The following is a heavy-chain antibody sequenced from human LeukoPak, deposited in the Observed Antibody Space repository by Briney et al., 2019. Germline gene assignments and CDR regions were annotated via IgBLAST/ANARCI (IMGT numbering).Heavy chain of an antibody. CDR1: GGSISSSSYY. CDR3: ASGDIRLRGVFDY. CDR2: IYYSGST. J-gene: IGHJ4*02. Sequence: SETLSLTCTVSGGSISSSSYYWGWIRQPPGKGLEWIGSIYYSGSTYYNPSLKSRVTISVDTSKNQFSLKLSSVTAADTAVYYCASGDIRLRGVFDYWGQGTLVTVSS. V-gene: IGHV4-39*01. D-gene: IGHD4-17*01.